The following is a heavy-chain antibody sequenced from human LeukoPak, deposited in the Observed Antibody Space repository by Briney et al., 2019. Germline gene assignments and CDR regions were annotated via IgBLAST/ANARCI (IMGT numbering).Heavy chain of an antibody. V-gene: IGHV1-18*01. CDR1: GYTFISYG. D-gene: IGHD3-22*01. CDR2: ISAYNGNT. Sequence: ASVKVSCKASGYTFISYGISWVRQAPGQGLEWMGWISAYNGNTNYAQNLQGRVTMTTDTSTSTAYMELRSLRSDDTAVYYCARDLTRYYYDSSGQSDYWGQGTLVTVSS. J-gene: IGHJ4*02. CDR3: ARDLTRYYYDSSGQSDY.